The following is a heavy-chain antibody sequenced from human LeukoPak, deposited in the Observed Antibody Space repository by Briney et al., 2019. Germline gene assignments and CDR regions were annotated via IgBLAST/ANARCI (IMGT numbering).Heavy chain of an antibody. J-gene: IGHJ3*02. Sequence: ASVKVSCKASGYTFTSYYMYWVRQAPGRGLEWMGIINPSGGSTSYAQKFRGRVTMTRDTSTSTVYMELSSLRSEDTAVYYCARFFRGGYNPRDPFDIWGQGTMVTVSS. CDR2: INPSGGST. CDR3: ARFFRGGYNPRDPFDI. D-gene: IGHD5-24*01. CDR1: GYTFTSYY. V-gene: IGHV1-46*01.